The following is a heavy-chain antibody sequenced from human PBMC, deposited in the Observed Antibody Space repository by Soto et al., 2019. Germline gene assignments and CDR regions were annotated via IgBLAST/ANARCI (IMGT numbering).Heavy chain of an antibody. D-gene: IGHD3-10*01. CDR1: VFTLTTYT. Sequence: GWSLRLSCESSVFTLTTYTMDWVRQASGKGLEWVSSITSSSGHIYYADSVKGQFTISRDNARNSLYLQMNSLRAEDTAVYYCVRERGLSSFYGMDVWGQGTTVTVSS. V-gene: IGHV3-21*01. CDR2: ITSSSGHI. J-gene: IGHJ6*02. CDR3: VRERGLSSFYGMDV.